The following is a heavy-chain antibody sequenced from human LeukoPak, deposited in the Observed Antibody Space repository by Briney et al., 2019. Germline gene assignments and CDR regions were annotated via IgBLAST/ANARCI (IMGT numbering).Heavy chain of an antibody. CDR3: ARSMVGGVIVIVY. D-gene: IGHD3-16*02. V-gene: IGHV4-38-2*01. CDR2: IYHSGST. CDR1: GYSISSGYY. J-gene: IGHJ4*02. Sequence: KPSETLSLTCAVSGYSISSGYYWGWIRQPPGKGLEWIGSIYHSGSTYYNPSPKSRVTISVDTSKNQFSLKLSSVTAADTAVYYCARSMVGGVIVIVYWGQGTLVTVSS.